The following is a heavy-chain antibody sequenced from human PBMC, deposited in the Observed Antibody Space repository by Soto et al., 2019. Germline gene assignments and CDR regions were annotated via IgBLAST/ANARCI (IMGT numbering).Heavy chain of an antibody. CDR3: ASRGWFGELSHSDY. Sequence: SETLSLTCTVSGGSISSSSYYWGWIRQPPGKGLEWIGSIYYSGSTYYNPSLKSRVTISVDTSKNQFSLKLSSVTAADTAVYYCASRGWFGELSHSDYWGQGTLVTVSS. J-gene: IGHJ4*02. CDR2: IYYSGST. V-gene: IGHV4-39*01. CDR1: GGSISSSSYY. D-gene: IGHD3-10*01.